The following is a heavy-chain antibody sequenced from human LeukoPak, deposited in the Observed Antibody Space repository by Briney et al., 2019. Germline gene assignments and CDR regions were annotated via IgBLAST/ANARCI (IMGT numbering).Heavy chain of an antibody. CDR3: VKSASSFGANWFDP. J-gene: IGHJ5*02. CDR2: ISSNGDST. D-gene: IGHD3-3*01. CDR1: GFTFSNYA. V-gene: IGHV3-64D*09. Sequence: GGSLRLSCSASGFTFSNYAMHWVRQAPGKGLEYVSAISSNGDSTYYADSVKGRFIISRDNSKNSLSLQMSSLRPEDTAVYYCVKSASSFGANWFDPWGEGNLVTVSS.